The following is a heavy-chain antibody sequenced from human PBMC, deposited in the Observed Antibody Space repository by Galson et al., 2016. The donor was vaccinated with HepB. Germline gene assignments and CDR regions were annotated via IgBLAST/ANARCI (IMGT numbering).Heavy chain of an antibody. CDR3: ARNVPVPIFGY. D-gene: IGHD3-3*01. V-gene: IGHV3-66*01. J-gene: IGHJ4*02. Sequence: SLRLSCAASGFTVSNNYMTWVRHAPGKGLEWVSLIYSIGTTLYADSVKGRFTISRDSSKNTLYLQMNSLRPEDTAVYYCARNVPVPIFGYWGQGTLVTVSS. CDR1: GFTVSNNY. CDR2: IYSIGTT.